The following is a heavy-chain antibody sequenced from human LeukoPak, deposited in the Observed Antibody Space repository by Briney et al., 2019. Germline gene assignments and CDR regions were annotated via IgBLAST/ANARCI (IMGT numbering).Heavy chain of an antibody. CDR1: GYTFTSHG. D-gene: IGHD3-3*01. CDR3: ARTNMVFGVDIEENWFDP. CDR2: IRAHNGAT. Sequence: ASVKVSCKTSGYTFTSHGISWVRQAPGQGLVWMGWIRAHNGATNYPQKVKGRVLLTTYTSTNTVCMELRNLRSDDTAVYYCARTNMVFGVDIEENWFDPWGQGTLVIVSS. J-gene: IGHJ5*02. V-gene: IGHV1-18*01.